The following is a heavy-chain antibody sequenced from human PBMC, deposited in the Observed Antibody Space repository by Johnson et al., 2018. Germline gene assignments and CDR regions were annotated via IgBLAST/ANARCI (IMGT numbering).Heavy chain of an antibody. CDR2: IWYDGSHK. V-gene: IGHV3-30*02. CDR3: AKDYYDRSGYPLGPFQD. D-gene: IGHD3-22*01. J-gene: IGHJ1*01. CDR1: GFTFSNSD. Sequence: QVQLVQSGGGLVQPGGSLRLSCAASGFTFSNSDMNWVRQAPGKGMEWVAVIWYDGSHKYYADLVKGRFTISSDNSKNTLYLQMNSLRAEDTAVYYCAKDYYDRSGYPLGPFQDWGQGTLVTVSA.